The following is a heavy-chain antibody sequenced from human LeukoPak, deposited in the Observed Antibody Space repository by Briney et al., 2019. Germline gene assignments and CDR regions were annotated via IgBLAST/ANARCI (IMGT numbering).Heavy chain of an antibody. J-gene: IGHJ4*02. CDR3: AREPGYDSSGYSLDY. CDR1: GYTFTSYY. Sequence: ASVKVSCKASGYTFTSYYMHWVRQAPGQGLEWMGIINPGGGSTSYAQKFQGRVTMTRDTSTSTVYMELSSLRSEDTAVYYCAREPGYDSSGYSLDYWGQGTLVTVSS. D-gene: IGHD3-22*01. V-gene: IGHV1-46*01. CDR2: INPGGGST.